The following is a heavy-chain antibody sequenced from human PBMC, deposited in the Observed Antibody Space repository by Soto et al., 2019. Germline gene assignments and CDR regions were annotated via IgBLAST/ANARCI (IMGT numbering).Heavy chain of an antibody. Sequence: QVQLVQSGAEVRKPGASVRVSCSPSVHPFLDFYVHWVRQAPGKGLEWLGWINPNTGATNYAQKFEGRVTVTRDMSINTAYMELTRLTSDDTAVYYCARIPYYYDTGRTDYFWGPGTLVTVSS. CDR1: VHPFLDFY. V-gene: IGHV1-2*02. J-gene: IGHJ4*02. D-gene: IGHD3-22*01. CDR3: ARIPYYYDTGRTDYF. CDR2: INPNTGAT.